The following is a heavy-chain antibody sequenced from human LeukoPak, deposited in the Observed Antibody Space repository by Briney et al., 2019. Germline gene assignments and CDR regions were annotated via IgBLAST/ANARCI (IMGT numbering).Heavy chain of an antibody. Sequence: SETLSLTCTVSGDSISGYYWSWIRQPPGKGLEWIGNIYHSGSTNYSPSLKSRVTISVDTSKNQFSLKLSSVTAADTAVYYCARSYSGISYYFDYWGQGTLVTVSS. CDR1: GDSISGYY. D-gene: IGHD1-26*01. CDR2: IYHSGST. CDR3: ARSYSGISYYFDY. V-gene: IGHV4-59*01. J-gene: IGHJ4*02.